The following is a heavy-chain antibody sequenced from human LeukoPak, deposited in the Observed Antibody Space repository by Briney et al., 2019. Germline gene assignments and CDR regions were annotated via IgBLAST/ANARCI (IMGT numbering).Heavy chain of an antibody. D-gene: IGHD3-22*01. V-gene: IGHV3-23*01. Sequence: PGGSLRLACGASELTFSRYGILWVRQAPGKGLEWVAGISDSGGRTNYADSVKGRFTISRDNPKNTLFLQMNSLRAEDTAVYFCAKRGVVIRVILVGFHKEAYYFDSWGQGALVTVSS. CDR1: ELTFSRYG. J-gene: IGHJ4*02. CDR3: AKRGVVIRVILVGFHKEAYYFDS. CDR2: ISDSGGRT.